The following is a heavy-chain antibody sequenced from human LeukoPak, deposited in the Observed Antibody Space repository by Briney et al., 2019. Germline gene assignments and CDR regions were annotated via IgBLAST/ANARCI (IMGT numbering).Heavy chain of an antibody. Sequence: SETLSLTCAVYDGSFRDYYWSWVRQPPGKGLEWIGEINHTGSTNYNPSLNSRVTISVDTSKNHFSLNLRSVTAADTAVYYCTRRGPGDWGQGTLVTVSS. CDR2: INHTGST. CDR3: TRRGPGD. CDR1: DGSFRDYY. V-gene: IGHV4-34*01. J-gene: IGHJ4*02. D-gene: IGHD3-10*01.